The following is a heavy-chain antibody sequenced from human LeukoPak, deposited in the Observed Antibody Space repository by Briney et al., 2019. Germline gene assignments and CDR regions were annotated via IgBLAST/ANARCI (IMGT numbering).Heavy chain of an antibody. CDR1: GGSIRSYY. Sequence: SETLSLTCTVSGGSIRSYYWSWIRQPPGKGLEWIGYIYYSGSTNYNPSLKSRVTISLDTSKNQFSLNLSSVTAADTAVYFCARSRDGGYFDYWGQGTLVTVSS. J-gene: IGHJ4*02. D-gene: IGHD3-10*01. CDR3: ARSRDGGYFDY. V-gene: IGHV4-59*01. CDR2: IYYSGST.